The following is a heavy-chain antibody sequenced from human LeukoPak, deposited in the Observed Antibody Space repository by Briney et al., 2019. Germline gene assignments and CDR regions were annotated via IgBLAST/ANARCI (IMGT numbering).Heavy chain of an antibody. J-gene: IGHJ4*02. CDR2: ISTYNGNT. Sequence: SSVKVSCKASGGTFSSYAISWVRQAPGQGLEWTGWISTYNGNTNYAQKLQGRVTMTTDTSTSTAHMELRSLRSDDTAVYYCARESNDYVWGSSPTFDYWGQGTLVTVSS. V-gene: IGHV1-18*01. CDR3: ARESNDYVWGSSPTFDY. D-gene: IGHD3-16*01. CDR1: GGTFSSYA.